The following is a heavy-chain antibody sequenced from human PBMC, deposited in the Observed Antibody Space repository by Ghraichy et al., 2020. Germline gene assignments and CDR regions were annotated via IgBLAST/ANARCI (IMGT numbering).Heavy chain of an antibody. V-gene: IGHV3-21*01. Sequence: GPLRLSCAASGFTFSSYSMNWVRQAPGKGLEWVSSISSSSSYIYYADSVKGRFTISRDNAKNSLYLQMNSLRAEDTAVYYCARGVATASRRYGMDVWGQGTTVTVSS. CDR1: GFTFSSYS. CDR3: ARGVATASRRYGMDV. J-gene: IGHJ6*02. CDR2: ISSSSSYI. D-gene: IGHD5-18*01.